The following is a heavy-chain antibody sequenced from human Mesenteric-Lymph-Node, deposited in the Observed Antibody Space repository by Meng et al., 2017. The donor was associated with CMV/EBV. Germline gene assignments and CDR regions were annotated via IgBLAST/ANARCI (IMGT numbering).Heavy chain of an antibody. J-gene: IGHJ6*02. Sequence: SETLSLTCTVSGGPMDTYYWTWIRQPPGKGLEWIGYIYYSGATNYNPSLESRVTISVDTSKNQFSLKLSSVTAADTAVYYCARESYDFSNGMDVWGQGTTVTVSS. V-gene: IGHV4-59*12. CDR1: GGPMDTYY. D-gene: IGHD3-3*01. CDR2: IYYSGAT. CDR3: ARESYDFSNGMDV.